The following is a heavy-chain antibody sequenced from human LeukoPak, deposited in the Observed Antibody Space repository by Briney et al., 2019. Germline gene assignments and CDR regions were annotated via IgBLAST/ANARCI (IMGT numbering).Heavy chain of an antibody. Sequence: SETLSLTCAVYGGSFGGYYWSWIRQPPGKGLEWIGEINHSGSTNYNPSLKSRVTISVDTSKNQFSLKLSSVTAADTAVYYCARENYDILTGIDYWGQGTLVTVSS. CDR1: GGSFGGYY. V-gene: IGHV4-34*01. J-gene: IGHJ4*02. CDR2: INHSGST. D-gene: IGHD3-9*01. CDR3: ARENYDILTGIDY.